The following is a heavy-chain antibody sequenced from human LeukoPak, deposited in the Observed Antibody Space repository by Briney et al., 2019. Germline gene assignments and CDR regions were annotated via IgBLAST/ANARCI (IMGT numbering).Heavy chain of an antibody. D-gene: IGHD6-6*01. J-gene: IGHJ4*02. Sequence: SVKVSCKASGGTFSSYAISWLRQAPGQGLEWMGGIIPIFGTANYAQKFQGRVTITADESTSTAYMELSSLRSEDTAVYYCARSRDASGSSSPFDYWGQGTLVTVSS. CDR1: GGTFSSYA. CDR3: ARSRDASGSSSPFDY. CDR2: IIPIFGTA. V-gene: IGHV1-69*13.